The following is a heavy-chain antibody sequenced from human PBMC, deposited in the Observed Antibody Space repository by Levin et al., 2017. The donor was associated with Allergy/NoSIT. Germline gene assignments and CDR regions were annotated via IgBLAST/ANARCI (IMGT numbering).Heavy chain of an antibody. Sequence: GESLKISCAASGFTFSSYAMHWVRQAPGKGLEWVAVISYDGSNKYYADSVKGRFTISRDNSKNTLYLQMNSLRAEDTAVYYCASQRQWHNYYGMDVWGQGTTVTVSS. CDR3: ASQRQWHNYYGMDV. CDR1: GFTFSSYA. V-gene: IGHV3-30-3*01. J-gene: IGHJ6*02. D-gene: IGHD6-19*01. CDR2: ISYDGSNK.